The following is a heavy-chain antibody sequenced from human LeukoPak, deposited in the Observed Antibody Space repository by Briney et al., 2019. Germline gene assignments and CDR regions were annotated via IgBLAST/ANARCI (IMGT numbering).Heavy chain of an antibody. CDR2: INPNSGGT. D-gene: IGHD3-10*01. J-gene: IGHJ5*02. V-gene: IGHV1-2*02. Sequence: GASVKVSCKASGYTFSDNYIHWVRQAPGQGLEWMGWINPNSGGTNYAQKFQGRVTMTRDTSISTAYMELSRLRSDDTAVYYCARVPAAGRAPRFGEFSGWFDPWGQGTLVTVSS. CDR1: GYTFSDNY. CDR3: ARVPAAGRAPRFGEFSGWFDP.